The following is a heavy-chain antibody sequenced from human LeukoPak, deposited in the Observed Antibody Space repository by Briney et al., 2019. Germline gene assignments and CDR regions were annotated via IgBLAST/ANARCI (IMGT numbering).Heavy chain of an antibody. J-gene: IGHJ6*02. CDR1: GGSISSGGYY. D-gene: IGHD2-15*01. CDR3: ARAFAGYCSGGSCYSGATKGYYYYGMDV. CDR2: IYYSGST. Sequence: QTXXLTCTVSGGSISSGGYYWSWIRQHPGKGLEWIGYIYYSGSTYYNPSLKSRVTISVDTSKSQFSLKLSSVTAADTAVYYCARAFAGYCSGGSCYSGATKGYYYYGMDVWGQGTTVTVSS. V-gene: IGHV4-31*03.